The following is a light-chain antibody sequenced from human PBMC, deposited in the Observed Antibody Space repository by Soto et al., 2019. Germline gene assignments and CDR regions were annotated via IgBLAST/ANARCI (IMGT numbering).Light chain of an antibody. V-gene: IGKV3-15*01. CDR2: GAS. CDR1: QSVSSN. CDR3: QQYDNWPRRLT. J-gene: IGKJ4*01. Sequence: ERVMTQSPATLSVSPGERATLSCRASQSVSSNLAWYQQKPGQAPRLLIYGASTRATGIPARFSGSGSGTEFTLTISSLQSEDFAVYYCQQYDNWPRRLTFGGGTKVEIK.